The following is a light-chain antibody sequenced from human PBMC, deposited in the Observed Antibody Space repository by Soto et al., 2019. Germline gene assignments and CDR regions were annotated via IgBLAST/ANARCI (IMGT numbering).Light chain of an antibody. CDR2: DAS. CDR1: QSISSW. V-gene: IGKV1-5*01. J-gene: IGKJ2*01. Sequence: DIQMTQSPSTLSASVGDRVTITCRASQSISSWLAWYQQRPGKAPKLLIYDASSLASGVPSRFSGSGSETEFTLTISSLQADDFATYYCQQSYSTPGYTFGQGTKLEIK. CDR3: QQSYSTPGYT.